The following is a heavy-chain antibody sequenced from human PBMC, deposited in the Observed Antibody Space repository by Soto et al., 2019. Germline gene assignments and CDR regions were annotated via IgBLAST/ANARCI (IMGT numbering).Heavy chain of an antibody. CDR2: ITPYTGNT. V-gene: IGHV1-18*01. CDR1: GYTFTDYG. D-gene: IGHD1-26*01. Sequence: ASVKVSCKASGYTFTDYGFSWVRQAPGQGPEWMGWITPYTGNTKFPQKFKGRVTMTTDRFTSTAYMELKSLTFDDTAVYYCARDRGSGSYYLGPFYFDYWGQGTLVTVSS. J-gene: IGHJ4*02. CDR3: ARDRGSGSYYLGPFYFDY.